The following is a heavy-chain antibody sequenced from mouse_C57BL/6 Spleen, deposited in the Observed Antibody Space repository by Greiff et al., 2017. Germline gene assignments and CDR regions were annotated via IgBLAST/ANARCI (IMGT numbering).Heavy chain of an antibody. CDR2: IRNKANGYTT. J-gene: IGHJ3*01. D-gene: IGHD1-1*02. CDR3: ARYARSYGGSSWFAY. V-gene: IGHV7-3*01. Sequence: EVKLQESGGGLVQPGGSLSLSCAASGFTFTDYYMSWVRQPPGKALEWLGFIRNKANGYTTEYSVSVKGRFTISRDNSQSILYLQMNALRAEDSATYYCARYARSYGGSSWFAYWGQGTLVTVSA. CDR1: GFTFTDYY.